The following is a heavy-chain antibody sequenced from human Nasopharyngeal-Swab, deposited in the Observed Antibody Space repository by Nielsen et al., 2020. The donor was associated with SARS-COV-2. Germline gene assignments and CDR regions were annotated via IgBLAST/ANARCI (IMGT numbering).Heavy chain of an antibody. CDR1: GFTFSSHW. V-gene: IGHV3-74*01. J-gene: IGHJ4*02. CDR2: INADGSRT. Sequence: GESLKISCAASGFTFSSHWMHWVRQAPGKGLVWVSRINADGSRTFYADSVEGRFTISRDDAKNTLYLQMNSLRGEDTAVYLCTRGTLAGPGIDYWGQGALVTVSS. CDR3: TRGTLAGPGIDY.